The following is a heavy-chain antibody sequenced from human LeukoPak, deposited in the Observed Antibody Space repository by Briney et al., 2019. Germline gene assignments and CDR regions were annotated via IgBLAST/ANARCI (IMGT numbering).Heavy chain of an antibody. Sequence: ASVKVSCKASGYTFTSYDINWVRQATGQGLEWMGWMNPNSGNTGYAQKFQGRVTMTRNTSISTAYMELSSLRSEDTAVYYCARNAMVRGVTISWGQGTLVTVSS. CDR3: ARNAMVRGVTIS. J-gene: IGHJ5*02. D-gene: IGHD3-10*01. V-gene: IGHV1-8*01. CDR1: GYTFTSYD. CDR2: MNPNSGNT.